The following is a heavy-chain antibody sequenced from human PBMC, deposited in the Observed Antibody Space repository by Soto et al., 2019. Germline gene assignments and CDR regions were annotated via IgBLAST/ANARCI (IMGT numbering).Heavy chain of an antibody. Sequence: QVQLQESGPGLVKPSETLSLTCTVSGASVSRYYVAWIRQSPGKGLEWIGFLYSSGSTNYNSSLKSRVTISVDTSKTHFSLRLSSVTAADTAVYYCARRVSAYYDFWGQGTRVTVSS. J-gene: IGHJ4*02. CDR3: ARRVSAYYDF. V-gene: IGHV4-59*02. CDR1: GASVSRYY. D-gene: IGHD2-8*01. CDR2: LYSSGST.